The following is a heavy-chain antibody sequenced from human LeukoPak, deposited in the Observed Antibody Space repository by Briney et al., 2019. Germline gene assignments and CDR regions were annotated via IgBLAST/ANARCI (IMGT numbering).Heavy chain of an antibody. CDR3: ARVRRDSSGYYFHY. Sequence: PSETLSLTCAVSGGSISSSNWWSWIRQPPGKGLEWIGEIYHSGSTNYNPSLKSRVTISVDKSKNQFSLRLSSVTAADTAVYYCARVRRDSSGYYFHYWGQGTLVTVSS. CDR1: GGSISSSNW. D-gene: IGHD3-22*01. V-gene: IGHV4-4*02. J-gene: IGHJ4*02. CDR2: IYHSGST.